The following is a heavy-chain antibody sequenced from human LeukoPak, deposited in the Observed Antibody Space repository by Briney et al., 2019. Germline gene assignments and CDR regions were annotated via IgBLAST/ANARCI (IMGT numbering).Heavy chain of an antibody. CDR1: GFIFSKHW. CDR3: ARGLIF. J-gene: IGHJ4*02. V-gene: IGHV3-7*03. Sequence: PGGSLRLSCAASGFIFSKHWMSWVRQAPGKGLEWVGNINQDGSANYYVDSVKGRFTISRDNAKNSLYLQVDSLRAEDTAVYYCARGLIFWGQGTLVTVSS. CDR2: INQDGSAN. D-gene: IGHD2-15*01.